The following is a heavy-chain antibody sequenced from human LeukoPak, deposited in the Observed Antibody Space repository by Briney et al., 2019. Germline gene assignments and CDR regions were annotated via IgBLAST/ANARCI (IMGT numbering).Heavy chain of an antibody. CDR3: ARGDGGDSYYKNY. D-gene: IGHD4-11*01. Sequence: GGSLRLSCAASGFTFSSYGMHWVRQAPGKGLEWVAVISYDGSNKYYADSVKGRFTISRDNSKNTLYLQMNSLRAEDTAVYYCARGDGGDSYYKNYWGQGTLVTVSS. V-gene: IGHV3-30*03. CDR2: ISYDGSNK. CDR1: GFTFSSYG. J-gene: IGHJ4*02.